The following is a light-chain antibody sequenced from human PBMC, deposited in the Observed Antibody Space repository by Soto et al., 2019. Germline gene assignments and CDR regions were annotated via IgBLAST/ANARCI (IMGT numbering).Light chain of an antibody. CDR3: SVWDANLSAWV. V-gene: IGLV1-47*01. J-gene: IGLJ3*02. CDR1: SSNIGKNY. Sequence: QSVLTQPPSASGTPGQRVTIPCSGSSSNIGKNYVYWYQQLPGTAPKLLIYRNNQRPSGVPDQFSGSKSGTSASLAISGLRSEDEADYYCSVWDANLSAWVFGGGTKLTVL. CDR2: RNN.